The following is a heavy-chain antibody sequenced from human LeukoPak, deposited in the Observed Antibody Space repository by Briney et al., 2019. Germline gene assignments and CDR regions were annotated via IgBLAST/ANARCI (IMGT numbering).Heavy chain of an antibody. Sequence: ASVKVSCTASGHTFTSYGISWVRQAPGQGLEWMGWISAYNGNTNYAQKLQGRVTMTTDTSTSTAYMELSRLRSDDTAVYYCARGVLAGATGNWFDPWGKVTLVTVSS. D-gene: IGHD1-26*01. CDR3: ARGVLAGATGNWFDP. CDR2: ISAYNGNT. CDR1: GHTFTSYG. V-gene: IGHV1-18*01. J-gene: IGHJ5*02.